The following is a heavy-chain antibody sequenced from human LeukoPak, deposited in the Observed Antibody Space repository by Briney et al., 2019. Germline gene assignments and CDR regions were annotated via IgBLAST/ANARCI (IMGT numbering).Heavy chain of an antibody. J-gene: IGHJ6*03. CDR3: ARGYYYDSSGYSDMDV. V-gene: IGHV4-38-2*02. D-gene: IGHD3-22*01. CDR2: IYHSGST. Sequence: SETLSLTCTVSGYSISSGYYWGWIRQPPGKGLEWIGSIYHSGSTYYNPSLKSRVTISVDTSKNQFSLKLSSVTAADTAVYYCARGYYYDSSGYSDMDVWGKGTTVTVSS. CDR1: GYSISSGYY.